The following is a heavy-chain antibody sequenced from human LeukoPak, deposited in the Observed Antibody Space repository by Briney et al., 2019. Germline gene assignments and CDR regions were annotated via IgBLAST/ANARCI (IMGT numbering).Heavy chain of an antibody. V-gene: IGHV4-31*03. CDR3: ARVLRNFDY. CDR2: IYYSGST. CDR1: GGSISSGGYY. J-gene: IGHJ4*02. Sequence: SETLSLTCTVSGGSISSGGYYWSWIRQPPGKGLERIGYIYYSGSTYYNPSLRSRVTISVDTSRNQFSLKLSSVAAADTAVYYCARVLRNFDYWGQGTLVTVSS.